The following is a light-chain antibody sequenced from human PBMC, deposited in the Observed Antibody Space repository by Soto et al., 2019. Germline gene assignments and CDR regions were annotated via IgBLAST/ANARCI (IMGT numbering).Light chain of an antibody. CDR1: QSISSW. CDR2: DAS. CDR3: QQYNSYSYP. J-gene: IGKJ2*01. V-gene: IGKV1-5*01. Sequence: DIQMTQSPSTLSASVGDRVTITCRASQSISSWLAWYQQKPGKAPKLLIYDASSLESGVPSRFSGSGSETEFTLTISSLQPDDFATYYCQQYNSYSYPFGQGTKLEIK.